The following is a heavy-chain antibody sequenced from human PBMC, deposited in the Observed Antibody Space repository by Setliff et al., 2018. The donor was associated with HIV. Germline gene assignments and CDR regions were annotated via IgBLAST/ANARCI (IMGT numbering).Heavy chain of an antibody. Sequence: PSETLSLTCTVSGGSISSGSHYWSWIRQPAGKGLEWIGRMYTSGSTNYNPSFKSRVTISLDTSKNQFSLRVNSVTAADTAMYYCARVGPMIDVGANYFYYYSFDVWGQGATVTVSS. CDR2: MYTSGST. V-gene: IGHV4-61*02. CDR3: ARVGPMIDVGANYFYYYSFDV. J-gene: IGHJ6*02. D-gene: IGHD3-22*01. CDR1: GGSISSGSHY.